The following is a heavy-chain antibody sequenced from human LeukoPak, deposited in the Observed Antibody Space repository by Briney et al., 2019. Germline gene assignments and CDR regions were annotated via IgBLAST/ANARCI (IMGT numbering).Heavy chain of an antibody. V-gene: IGHV1-69*04. D-gene: IGHD6-13*01. CDR2: IIPILGIA. CDR3: ARTSTPLMYSSSWYDWFDP. J-gene: IGHJ5*02. Sequence: GASVKVSCKASGGTFSSYAISWVRQAPGQGLEWMGRIIPILGIANYAQKFQGRVTITADKSTSTACMELSSLRSEDTAVYYCARTSTPLMYSSSWYDWFDPWGQGTLVTVSS. CDR1: GGTFSSYA.